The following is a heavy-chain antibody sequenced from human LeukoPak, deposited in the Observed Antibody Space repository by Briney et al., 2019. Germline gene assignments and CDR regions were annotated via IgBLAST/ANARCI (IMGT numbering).Heavy chain of an antibody. V-gene: IGHV4-38-2*01. D-gene: IGHD2-2*01. Sequence: KPSETLSLTCAVSGYSISSGYYWGWIRQPPGKGLEWIGSVYHSGSTFYNPSLKSRVTISADTSKNQFSLTLTSVTAADTAVYYCARPQGATAMVAFHIWGQGTMVTVSS. CDR1: GYSISSGYY. CDR3: ARPQGATAMVAFHI. CDR2: VYHSGST. J-gene: IGHJ3*02.